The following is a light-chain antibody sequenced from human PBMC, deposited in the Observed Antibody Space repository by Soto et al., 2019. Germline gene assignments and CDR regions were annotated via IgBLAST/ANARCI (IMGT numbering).Light chain of an antibody. CDR1: QSISSW. Sequence: DIQMTQSPSTLSASVGDRVTITCRASQSISSWLAWYQQKPGKAPKLLIYKASSLESGVPSRFSGSGSGTEFTLTISSLQSEDFAVYYCQQYNNWITFGQGTRLE. CDR2: KAS. CDR3: QQYNNWIT. V-gene: IGKV1-5*03. J-gene: IGKJ5*01.